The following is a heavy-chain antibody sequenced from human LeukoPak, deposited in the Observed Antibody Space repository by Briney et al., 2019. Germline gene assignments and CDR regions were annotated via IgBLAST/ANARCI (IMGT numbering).Heavy chain of an antibody. J-gene: IGHJ4*02. CDR3: ANRSVEWLGHIDY. D-gene: IGHD6-19*01. V-gene: IGHV3-23*01. CDR1: GFTFSGYS. CDR2: ISGSGSST. Sequence: GGSLRLSCAASGFTFSGYSMSWGRQAPGKGLEGVSAISGSGSSTYYADSVKGRFTISRDNSKNTLYLQMNSLRAEDTAVSYCANRSVEWLGHIDYWGQGTLVTVSS.